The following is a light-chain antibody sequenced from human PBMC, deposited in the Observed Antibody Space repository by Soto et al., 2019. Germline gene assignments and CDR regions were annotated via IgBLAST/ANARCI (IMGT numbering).Light chain of an antibody. CDR1: QSVSSSY. Sequence: EIVLTQSPGTLSLSPGERATLSCRASQSVSSSYLAWYQQKPGQAPRLLIYGASSRATGIPDRFSGSGSGKDFTLTITRLEPEDFAVYYCQHYGRSPHWTFG. CDR2: GAS. CDR3: QHYGRSPHWT. V-gene: IGKV3-20*01. J-gene: IGKJ1*01.